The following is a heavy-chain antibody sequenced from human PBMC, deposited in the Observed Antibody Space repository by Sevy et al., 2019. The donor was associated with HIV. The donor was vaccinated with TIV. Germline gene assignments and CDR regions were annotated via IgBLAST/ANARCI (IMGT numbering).Heavy chain of an antibody. V-gene: IGHV7-4-1*02. J-gene: IGHJ4*02. CDR3: ARLKKEYSSSALTKSEPDY. CDR2: INTNTGNP. CDR1: GYTFTSYA. D-gene: IGHD6-6*01. Sequence: ASVQVSCKASGYTFTSYAMNWVRQAPGQGLEWMGWINTNTGNPTYAQGFTGRYVFSLDTSVRTASLQISSIKAEDTDLYYCARLKKEYSSSALTKSEPDYWGQGTLVTVSS.